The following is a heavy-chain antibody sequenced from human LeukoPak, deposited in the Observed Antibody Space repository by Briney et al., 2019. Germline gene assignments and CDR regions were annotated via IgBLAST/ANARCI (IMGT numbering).Heavy chain of an antibody. V-gene: IGHV4-39*01. D-gene: IGHD3-9*01. CDR3: ARGPDILTGFAASHFDY. CDR1: AGSISSSSYY. J-gene: IGHJ4*02. CDR2: VYYSGGT. Sequence: PSETLSLTCTVSAGSISSSSYYWGWIRQPPGKGLEWIGSVYYSGGTYYNPSLKSRVTISVDTSKNQFSPKLTSVTAADTAVYYCARGPDILTGFAASHFDYWGQGTLVTVSS.